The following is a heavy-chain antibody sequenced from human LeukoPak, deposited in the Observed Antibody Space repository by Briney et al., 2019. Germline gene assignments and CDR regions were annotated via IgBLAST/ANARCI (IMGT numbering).Heavy chain of an antibody. CDR3: ARDVGEYCSSTNCYASHY. Sequence: LRASVKVSCKASGGTFSSYAISWVRQAPGQGLEWMGWINPHSGGTNYAQKFQGGVTMTRDTSITTAYMELSSLRSDDTAVYYCARDVGEYCSSTNCYASHYWGQGTLVTVSS. D-gene: IGHD2-2*01. CDR1: GGTFSSYA. V-gene: IGHV1-2*02. J-gene: IGHJ4*02. CDR2: INPHSGGT.